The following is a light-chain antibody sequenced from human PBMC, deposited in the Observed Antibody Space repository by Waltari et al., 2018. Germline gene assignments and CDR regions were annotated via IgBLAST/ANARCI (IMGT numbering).Light chain of an antibody. CDR1: QSVSSN. CDR2: GAS. Sequence: IVMTPSPATLSVSPGARATLSCRASQSVSSNLAWYQQKPGQAPRLLIYGASTRATGIPARFSGSGSGTEFTLTISSLQSEDFAVYYCQQYNNWPPWTFGQGTKVEIK. J-gene: IGKJ1*01. V-gene: IGKV3-15*01. CDR3: QQYNNWPPWT.